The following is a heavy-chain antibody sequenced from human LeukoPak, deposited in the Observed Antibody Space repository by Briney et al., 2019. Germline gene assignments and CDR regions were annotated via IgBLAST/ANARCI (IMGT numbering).Heavy chain of an antibody. CDR2: MNPKSGDT. CDR3: ARDGSADILTGYYNWFDP. V-gene: IGHV1-8*01. CDR1: GYTLTSHD. J-gene: IGHJ5*02. D-gene: IGHD3-9*01. Sequence: ASVKVSCKASGYTLTSHDINWVRQAAGQGLEWMGWMNPKSGDTGYAQKFQDRVAMTRDTSISTAYMELSRLRSDDTAVYYCARDGSADILTGYYNWFDPWGQGTLVTVSS.